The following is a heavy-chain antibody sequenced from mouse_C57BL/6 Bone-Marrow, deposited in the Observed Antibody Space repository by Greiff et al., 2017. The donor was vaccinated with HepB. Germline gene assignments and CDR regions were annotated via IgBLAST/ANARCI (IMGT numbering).Heavy chain of an antibody. J-gene: IGHJ1*03. V-gene: IGHV14-2*01. CDR1: GFNIKDYY. CDR2: IDPEDGET. Sequence: EVQLQQSGAELVKPGASVKLSCTASGFNIKDYYMHWVKQRTEQGLEWIGRIDPEDGETKYAQKFQGKATITADTSSTTAYLQLSSLTSEDTAVYYCASPSYGGTHWYFDVWGTGTTVTVSS. D-gene: IGHD1-1*01. CDR3: ASPSYGGTHWYFDV.